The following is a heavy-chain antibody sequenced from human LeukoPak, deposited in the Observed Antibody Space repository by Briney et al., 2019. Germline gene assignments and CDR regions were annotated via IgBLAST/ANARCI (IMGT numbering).Heavy chain of an antibody. Sequence: GESLKISCKGSGYSFTSYWIGWVRQMPGKGLGWVGIIYPGDSETGYSPSFQGPVPISADNSISTAYLQWSSLKASDTAMYYCARLGYCSSTSCYAADYWGQATLVTVSS. V-gene: IGHV5-51*01. D-gene: IGHD2-2*01. CDR2: IYPGDSET. CDR1: GYSFTSYW. J-gene: IGHJ4*02. CDR3: ARLGYCSSTSCYAADY.